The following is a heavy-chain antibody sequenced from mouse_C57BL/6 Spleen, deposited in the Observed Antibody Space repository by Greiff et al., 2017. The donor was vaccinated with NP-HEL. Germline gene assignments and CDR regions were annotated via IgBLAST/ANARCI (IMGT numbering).Heavy chain of an antibody. D-gene: IGHD1-1*01. CDR1: GYTFTSYW. V-gene: IGHV1-64*01. CDR3: AKTIPSDYYGSSYFDY. CDR2: IHPNSGST. J-gene: IGHJ2*01. Sequence: VQLQQPGAELVKPGASVKLSCKASGYTFTSYWMHWVKQRPGQGLEWIGMIHPNSGSTNYNEKFKSKATLTVDKSSSTAYMQLSSLTSEDSAVYDCAKTIPSDYYGSSYFDYWGQGTTLTVSS.